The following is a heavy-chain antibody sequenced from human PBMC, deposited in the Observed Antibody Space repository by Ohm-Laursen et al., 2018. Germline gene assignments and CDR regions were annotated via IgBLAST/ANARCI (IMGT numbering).Heavy chain of an antibody. CDR1: GGSFTGHY. V-gene: IGHV4-59*11. J-gene: IGHJ1*01. D-gene: IGHD4-23*01. Sequence: GTLSLTCTVSGGSFTGHYWSWIRQPPGKGLEWIGHISYTGYTSYKSSLKSRVTISLDTSRKHFSLRLTTLAAADTAVYYCARGSNEYGGLYFPHWGQGTLVTVSS. CDR2: ISYTGYT. CDR3: ARGSNEYGGLYFPH.